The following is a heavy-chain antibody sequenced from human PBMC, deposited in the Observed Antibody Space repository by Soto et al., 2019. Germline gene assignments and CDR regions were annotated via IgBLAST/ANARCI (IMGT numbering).Heavy chain of an antibody. J-gene: IGHJ4*02. V-gene: IGHV4-59*08. CDR2: IYYSGTT. D-gene: IGHD1-26*01. CDR3: ARLGGSFAVPHFDY. Sequence: WTWIRQPPGKGLEWMGYIYYSGTTTNNNPSLKSRVTLSVDTSKNQFALKFRSVTAATTAVYYSARLGGSFAVPHFDYWGQGTLVTVSS.